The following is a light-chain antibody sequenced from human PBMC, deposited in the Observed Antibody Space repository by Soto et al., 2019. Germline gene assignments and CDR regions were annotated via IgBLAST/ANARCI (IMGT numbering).Light chain of an antibody. CDR2: DVT. V-gene: IGLV2-14*01. Sequence: QSALTQPASVSGSPGQSITISCTGTGSDFGDYNYVSWYQQHPGKAPKLLIYDVTNRPSGISNRLSGSKSGNTASLTISGLQAEDEADYYCSSFTTYKTYVFGAGTQLTVL. J-gene: IGLJ1*01. CDR3: SSFTTYKTYV. CDR1: GSDFGDYNY.